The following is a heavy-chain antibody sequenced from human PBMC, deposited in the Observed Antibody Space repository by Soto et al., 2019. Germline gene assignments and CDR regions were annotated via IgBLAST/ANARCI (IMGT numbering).Heavy chain of an antibody. Sequence: RASVKVSCKASGYTFTSYDINWVRQATGQGLEWMGWMNPNSGNTGYAQKFQGRVTMTRNTSISTAYMELSSLRSEDTAVYYCARDSVRPYYDFWSGYWPFDYWGQGTLVTVSS. D-gene: IGHD3-3*01. CDR2: MNPNSGNT. J-gene: IGHJ4*02. V-gene: IGHV1-8*01. CDR3: ARDSVRPYYDFWSGYWPFDY. CDR1: GYTFTSYD.